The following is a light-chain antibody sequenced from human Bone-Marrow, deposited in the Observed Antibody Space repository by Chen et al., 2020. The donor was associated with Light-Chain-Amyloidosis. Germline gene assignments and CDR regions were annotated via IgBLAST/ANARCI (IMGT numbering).Light chain of an antibody. CDR3: QVWDRSSDHPV. CDR1: NIGSTS. V-gene: IGLV3-21*02. J-gene: IGLJ3*02. CDR2: DDS. Sequence: SYVLTQPSSVSVAPGQTATIACGGNNIGSTSVHWYQQTPGQAPLLVVYDDSDRPSGIPERLSGSNAGNKATLTISRVEAGDEADYYCQVWDRSSDHPVFGGGTKLTVL.